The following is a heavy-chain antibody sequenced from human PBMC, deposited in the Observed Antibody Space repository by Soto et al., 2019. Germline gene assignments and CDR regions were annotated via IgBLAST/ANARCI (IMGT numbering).Heavy chain of an antibody. CDR2: INHSGST. D-gene: IGHD2-2*01. CDR1: GGSFSGYY. V-gene: IGHV4-34*01. CDR3: ARTRGYCSSTSCYRSPKYNWFDP. Sequence: SETLSLTCAVYGGSFSGYYWIWIRQPPGKGLEWIGEINHSGSTNYNPSLKSRVTISVDTSKNQFSLKLSSVTAADTAVYYCARTRGYCSSTSCYRSPKYNWFDPWGQGTLVTVSS. J-gene: IGHJ5*02.